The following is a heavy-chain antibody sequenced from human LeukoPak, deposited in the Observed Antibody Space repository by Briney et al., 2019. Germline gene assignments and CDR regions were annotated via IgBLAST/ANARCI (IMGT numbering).Heavy chain of an antibody. J-gene: IGHJ6*03. CDR3: ARVVIIYYYYYYMDV. V-gene: IGHV4-34*01. CDR1: GGSFSGYC. CDR2: INHSGST. D-gene: IGHD3-3*01. Sequence: PSETLSLTCAVYGGSFSGYCWSWIRQPPGKGLEWIGEINHSGSTNYNPSLKSRVTISVDTSTNQFSLKLSSVTAADTAVYYCARVVIIYYYYYYMDVWGKGTTVTVSS.